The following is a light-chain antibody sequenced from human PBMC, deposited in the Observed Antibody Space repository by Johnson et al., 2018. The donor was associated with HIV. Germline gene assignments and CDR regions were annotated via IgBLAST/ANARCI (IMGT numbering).Light chain of an antibody. V-gene: IGLV3-16*01. Sequence: TQPPSVSVSLGQMARITCSGEALPNKYAYWYQQKPGQFPVLVIYKDREMPSGIPERFSCSSSGTIVTLTICGVQAEDEADYYCLSADRRGEVCGTGTKVTVL. J-gene: IGLJ1*01. CDR3: LSADRRGEV. CDR1: ALPNKY. CDR2: KDR.